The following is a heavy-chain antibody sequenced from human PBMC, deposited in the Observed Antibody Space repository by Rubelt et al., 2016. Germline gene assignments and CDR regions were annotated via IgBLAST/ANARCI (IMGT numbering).Heavy chain of an antibody. Sequence: KGLEWLGFIRSTSFGGTTAFAASVEGRFTISGDDSRRIAYLQMKSLKPEDTAVYYCARTGRNSGYYYYGLDVWGQGTTVTVSS. D-gene: IGHD2/OR15-2a*01. CDR3: ARTGRNSGYYYYGLDV. CDR2: IRSTSFGGTT. V-gene: IGHV3-49*02. J-gene: IGHJ6*02.